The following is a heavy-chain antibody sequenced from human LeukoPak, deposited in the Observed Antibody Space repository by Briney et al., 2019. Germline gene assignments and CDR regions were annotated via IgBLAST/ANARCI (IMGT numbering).Heavy chain of an antibody. Sequence: ASVKVSCKASGYTFTNYYMHWVRQAPGQGLEWMGIINPSGGSTSCTQKSQGRVTMTRDTSTSTVYMELSSLRSEDTAVYYCARERTMTASSTPVPYFDYWGQGTLVTVSS. J-gene: IGHJ4*02. CDR3: ARERTMTASSTPVPYFDY. D-gene: IGHD2-21*02. CDR1: GYTFTNYY. V-gene: IGHV1-46*01. CDR2: INPSGGST.